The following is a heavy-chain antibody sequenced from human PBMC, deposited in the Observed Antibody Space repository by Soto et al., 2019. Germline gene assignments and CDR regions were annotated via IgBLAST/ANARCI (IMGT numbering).Heavy chain of an antibody. J-gene: IGHJ4*02. Sequence: PSETLSLTCTVTGSSISSYYWSWIRQPAGKGLEWIGRIYTSGSTNYNPSLKSRVTMSVDTSKNQFSLKLSSVTAADTAVYYCARDSEGGSPEINPFDYWGQGTLVTVSS. V-gene: IGHV4-4*07. CDR2: IYTSGST. D-gene: IGHD1-26*01. CDR3: ARDSEGGSPEINPFDY. CDR1: GSSISSYY.